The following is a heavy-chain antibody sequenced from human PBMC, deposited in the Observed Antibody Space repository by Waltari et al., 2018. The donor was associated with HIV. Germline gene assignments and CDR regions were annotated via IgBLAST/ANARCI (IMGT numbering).Heavy chain of an antibody. CDR1: GFTVSSNY. V-gene: IGHV3-53*01. D-gene: IGHD6-13*01. J-gene: IGHJ6*02. CDR3: ARDLGSSSWYNYYYGMDV. CDR2: IYSVGNT. Sequence: EVQLVQSGCGLIQPGGSLRLACDASGFTVSSNYVSSFSQAPGKGLDWVSVIYSVGNTYYADSVKGRFTISRDNSKNTLYLQLNSLRAEDSAVYYCARDLGSSSWYNYYYGMDVWGQGTTVTVSS.